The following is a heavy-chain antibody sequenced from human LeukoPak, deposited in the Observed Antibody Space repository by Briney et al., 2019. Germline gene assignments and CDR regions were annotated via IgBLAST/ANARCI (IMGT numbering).Heavy chain of an antibody. Sequence: SQTLSLTCTVSGGSISSGSYYWSWIRQPAGKGLEWIGRIYTSRSTNYNPSLKSRVTISVDTSKNQFSLKLSSVTAADTAVYYCARGRLDSSGYTFDYWGQGTLVTVSS. CDR3: ARGRLDSSGYTFDY. V-gene: IGHV4-61*02. CDR2: IYTSRST. D-gene: IGHD3-22*01. CDR1: GGSISSGSYY. J-gene: IGHJ4*02.